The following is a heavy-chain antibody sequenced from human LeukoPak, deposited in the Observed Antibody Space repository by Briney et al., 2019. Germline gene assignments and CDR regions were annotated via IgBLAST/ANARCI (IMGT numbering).Heavy chain of an antibody. Sequence: GGSLRLSCAASGFTFSSYAMSWVRQAPGKGLEWVSAISGSGGSTYYADSVKGRFTISRDNSKNTLYLQMNSLRAEDTAVYYCAKLQKVIVPPFNAFDIWGQGKMVTVSS. J-gene: IGHJ3*02. CDR2: ISGSGGST. V-gene: IGHV3-23*01. CDR3: AKLQKVIVPPFNAFDI. CDR1: GFTFSSYA. D-gene: IGHD3-22*01.